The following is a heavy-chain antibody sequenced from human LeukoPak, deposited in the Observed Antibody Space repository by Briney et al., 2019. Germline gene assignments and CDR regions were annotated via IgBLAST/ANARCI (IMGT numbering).Heavy chain of an antibody. V-gene: IGHV3-33*01. CDR2: IWYDGSNK. J-gene: IGHJ4*01. CDR1: GFSFRNYG. CDR3: ARGASGCSQVAAYFDD. D-gene: IGHD6-19*01. Sequence: GRSLGLSCAASGFSFRNYGIHWVRQAPGKGLEWVAVIWYDGSNKYYADSVKGRFTISRHNSENTVYLQMNSLRAEDTAVYYCARGASGCSQVAAYFDDWGERWLVTVSS.